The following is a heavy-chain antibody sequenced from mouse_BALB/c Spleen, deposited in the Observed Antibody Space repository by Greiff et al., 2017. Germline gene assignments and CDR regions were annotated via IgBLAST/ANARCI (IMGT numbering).Heavy chain of an antibody. CDR3: ASPLYYGSSLYAMDY. Sequence: EVQVVESGPELVKPGASVKISCKTSGYTFTEYTMHWVKQSHGKSLEWIGGINPNNGGTSYNQKFKGKATLTVDKSSSTAYMELRSLTSEDSAVYYCASPLYYGSSLYAMDYWGQGTSVTGSS. V-gene: IGHV1-18*01. CDR1: GYTFTEYT. D-gene: IGHD1-1*01. J-gene: IGHJ4*01. CDR2: INPNNGGT.